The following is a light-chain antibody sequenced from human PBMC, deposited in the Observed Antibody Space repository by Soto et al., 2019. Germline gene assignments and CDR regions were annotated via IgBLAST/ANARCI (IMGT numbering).Light chain of an antibody. J-gene: IGKJ1*01. CDR1: QGIRTD. CDR2: AAS. Sequence: DIQMTQSPSSLSAAVEDRVTITCRASQGIRTDLAWYQHKPGKAPKRLIYAASNLQSGVPSRFSGSGSGTKFTLTITSLQPEDFATYYCQQSYSFPRTFGQGTKVEV. CDR3: QQSYSFPRT. V-gene: IGKV1-17*01.